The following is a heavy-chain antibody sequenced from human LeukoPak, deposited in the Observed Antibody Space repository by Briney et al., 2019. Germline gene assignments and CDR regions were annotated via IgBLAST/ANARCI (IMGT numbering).Heavy chain of an antibody. CDR3: AIHRFWSGYYAFDY. J-gene: IGHJ4*02. Sequence: ASVKVSCKASGYTFTSYDINWVRQATGQGLEWMGWMNPNSGNTGYAQKFQGRVTMTEDTSTDTAYMELSSLRSEDTAVYYCAIHRFWSGYYAFDYWGQGTLVTVSS. V-gene: IGHV1-8*01. CDR1: GYTFTSYD. CDR2: MNPNSGNT. D-gene: IGHD3-3*01.